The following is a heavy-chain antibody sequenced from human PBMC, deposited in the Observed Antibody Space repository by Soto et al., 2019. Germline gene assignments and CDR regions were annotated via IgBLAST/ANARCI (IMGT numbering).Heavy chain of an antibody. J-gene: IGHJ4*02. CDR2: INHSGGT. D-gene: IGHD6-13*01. V-gene: IGHV4-34*01. CDR1: GGSFSGYY. Sequence: QVQLQQWGAGLLKPSETLSLTCAVYGGSFSGYYWSWIRQPPGKGLEWIGAINHSGGTNYNPSLRSRVTTTVDTAKNQFSLKLSSVTAADTAVYYCAIGNSIAAAGTFFDYWGQGTLVTVSS. CDR3: AIGNSIAAAGTFFDY.